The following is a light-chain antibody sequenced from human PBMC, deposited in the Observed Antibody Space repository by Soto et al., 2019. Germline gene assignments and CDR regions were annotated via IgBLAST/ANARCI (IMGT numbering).Light chain of an antibody. CDR2: DAS. CDR3: QQYNNWPRT. Sequence: EIVLTQSPATLSLSPGERATLSCRASQSVSSYLAWYQQKPGQAPRLLIYDASNRATGIPARFSGSGSGTDFTLTISSLEPEDFAVYYCQQYNNWPRTFGQGTQLDIK. CDR1: QSVSSY. J-gene: IGKJ1*01. V-gene: IGKV3-11*01.